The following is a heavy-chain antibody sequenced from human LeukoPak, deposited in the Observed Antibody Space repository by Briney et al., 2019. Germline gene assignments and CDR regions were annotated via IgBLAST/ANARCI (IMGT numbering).Heavy chain of an antibody. V-gene: IGHV3-66*01. D-gene: IGHD3-10*01. J-gene: IGHJ4*02. CDR3: AKSPTGIPYYFDH. CDR2: IYSGGST. CDR1: GFTVSSNY. Sequence: HPGGSLRLSCAASGFTVSSNYMSWVRQAPGKGLEWVSVIYSGGSTYYADSVKGRFTISRDNSKNTLYLQMNGLRAEDTALYYCAKSPTGIPYYFDHWGQGILVTVSS.